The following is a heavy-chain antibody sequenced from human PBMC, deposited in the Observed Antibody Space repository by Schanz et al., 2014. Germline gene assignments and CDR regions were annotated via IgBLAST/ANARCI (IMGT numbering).Heavy chain of an antibody. CDR3: ARGLVRYFAY. D-gene: IGHD2-8*02. V-gene: IGHV1-2*06. CDR2: INPNSGAT. CDR1: GYTFAVYY. Sequence: QVQLVQSGAEVKKPGASVKVSCKASGYTFAVYYIHWVRQAPGQGLEWMGQINPNSGATIYAQNFQGRVTMTRDTSISTAYMELSRLRSDDTAVYYCARGLVRYFAYWGQGTVVTVSS. J-gene: IGHJ4*03.